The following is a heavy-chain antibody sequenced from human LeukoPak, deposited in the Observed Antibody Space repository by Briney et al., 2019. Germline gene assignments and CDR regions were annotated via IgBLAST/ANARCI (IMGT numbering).Heavy chain of an antibody. V-gene: IGHV3-9*01. D-gene: IGHD6-19*01. CDR1: GFTFDDYA. CDR2: ISWNSGSI. Sequence: GRSLRLSCAASGFTFDDYAVHWVRQAPGKGLEWVSGISWNSGSIGYADSVKGRFTISRDNAKNSLYLQMNSLRAEDTALYYCAKGSSGRYNRVPFDYWGQGTLVTVSS. J-gene: IGHJ4*02. CDR3: AKGSSGRYNRVPFDY.